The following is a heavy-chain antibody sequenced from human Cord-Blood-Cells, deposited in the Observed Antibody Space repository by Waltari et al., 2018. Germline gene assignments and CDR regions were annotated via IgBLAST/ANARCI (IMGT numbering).Heavy chain of an antibody. D-gene: IGHD1-26*01. J-gene: IGHJ4*02. CDR2: IRSKANSYAT. CDR3: TTRPPSVVGATDY. Sequence: EVQLVESGGGLVQPGGSLKLSCAASGFTFSGSAMHWVRQASGKGLEWVGRIRSKANSYATEYAASVKGRFTISRDDSKNTAYLQMNSLKTEDTAVYYCTTRPPSVVGATDYWGQGTLVTVSS. CDR1: GFTFSGSA. V-gene: IGHV3-73*01.